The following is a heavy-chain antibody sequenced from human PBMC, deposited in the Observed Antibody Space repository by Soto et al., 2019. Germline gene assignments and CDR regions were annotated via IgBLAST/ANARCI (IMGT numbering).Heavy chain of an antibody. CDR1: GFTFSNAW. Sequence: GGSLRLSCAASGFTFSNAWMSWVRQAPGKGLEWFGRIKSRTDGATTDYAAPVKGRFTISRDDSKNTLYLQMNSLKTEDTAVYYCTTEPYGDYPDYWGQGTLVTVSS. CDR3: TTEPYGDYPDY. CDR2: IKSRTDGATT. D-gene: IGHD4-17*01. J-gene: IGHJ4*02. V-gene: IGHV3-15*01.